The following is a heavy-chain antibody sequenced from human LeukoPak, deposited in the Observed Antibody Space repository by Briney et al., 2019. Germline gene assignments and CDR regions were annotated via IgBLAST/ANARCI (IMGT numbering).Heavy chain of an antibody. V-gene: IGHV3-48*01. CDR3: ARNGASSGRPYHLDY. Sequence: SGGSLTLSCAASKFTFSDYGIHWVRQAPGKGLEGVSYISSSSSTIYYGHSVKGRFTISRDNAENSVYLQMNGLRAEDTAVYCCARNGASSGRPYHLDYWGQGTLVTVSS. D-gene: IGHD3-22*01. J-gene: IGHJ4*02. CDR1: KFTFSDYG. CDR2: ISSSSSTI.